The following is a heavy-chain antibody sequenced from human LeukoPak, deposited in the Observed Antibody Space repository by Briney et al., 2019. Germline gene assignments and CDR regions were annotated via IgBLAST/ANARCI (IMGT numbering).Heavy chain of an antibody. CDR3: AINGNTMVRGVIVPFDY. Sequence: SVKVSCKASGGTFSSYAISWVRQAPGQGLEWMGGIIPIFGTAIYAQKFQGRVTMTEDTSTDTAYMELSSLRSEDTAVYYCAINGNTMVRGVIVPFDYWGQGTLVTVSS. D-gene: IGHD3-10*01. V-gene: IGHV1-69*06. J-gene: IGHJ4*02. CDR2: IIPIFGTA. CDR1: GGTFSSYA.